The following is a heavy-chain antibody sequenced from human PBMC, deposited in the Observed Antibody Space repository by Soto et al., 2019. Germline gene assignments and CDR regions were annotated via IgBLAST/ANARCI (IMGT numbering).Heavy chain of an antibody. CDR1: GDSISSSNW. CDR3: ERENGYSSRGMDV. D-gene: IGHD6-13*01. V-gene: IGHV4-4*02. J-gene: IGHJ6*02. Sequence: PSETLSLTCAVSGDSISSSNWWTWVRQPPGKGLEWIGEIYHSGSTNYNPSLKSRVTISVDKSTNQFSLKLSSVTAADTAVYFCERENGYSSRGMDVWGQGTTVTVSS. CDR2: IYHSGST.